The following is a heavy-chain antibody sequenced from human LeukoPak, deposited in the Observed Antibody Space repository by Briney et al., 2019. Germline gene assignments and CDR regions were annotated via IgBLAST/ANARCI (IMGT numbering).Heavy chain of an antibody. D-gene: IGHD2-2*01. V-gene: IGHV3-30*02. Sequence: TGGSLRLSCAASGFTFSDYYMSWIRQAPGKGLGWVAFIRYDGSNKYYADSVKGRFTISRDNSKNTLYLQMNSLRAEDTAVYYCAKDLYCSSTSCPPDAFDIWGQGTMVTVSS. CDR2: IRYDGSNK. CDR1: GFTFSDYY. J-gene: IGHJ3*02. CDR3: AKDLYCSSTSCPPDAFDI.